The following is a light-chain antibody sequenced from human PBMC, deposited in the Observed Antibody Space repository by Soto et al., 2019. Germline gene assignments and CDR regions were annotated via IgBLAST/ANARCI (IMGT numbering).Light chain of an antibody. CDR2: DAS. CDR1: QSINNW. J-gene: IGKJ1*01. CDR3: QQYNSN. Sequence: IQKTQSPSTLSASIGDRVTITCRASQSINNWLAWYQQRPGKAPKLLIYDASTLRGGVPSRFSGSGSGTEFTLTISSLQPDDFATYYCQQYNSNFGQGTKVDX. V-gene: IGKV1-5*01.